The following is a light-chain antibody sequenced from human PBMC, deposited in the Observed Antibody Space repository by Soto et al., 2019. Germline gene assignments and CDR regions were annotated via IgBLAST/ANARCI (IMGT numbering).Light chain of an antibody. CDR3: QQRSTWPLT. V-gene: IGKV3-11*01. CDR2: DAS. Sequence: EIVLTQSPATLSLSPGERATLSCRASQSVSSYLAWYQQKPGQAPRRLIYDASNRATGIPARISGSGAGTVFILTSSSLEPEDLAVYYCQQRSTWPLTFGQGTKVEIK. CDR1: QSVSSY. J-gene: IGKJ1*01.